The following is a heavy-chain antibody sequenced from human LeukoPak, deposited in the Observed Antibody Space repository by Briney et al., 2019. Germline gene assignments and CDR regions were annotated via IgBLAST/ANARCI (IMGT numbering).Heavy chain of an antibody. D-gene: IGHD3/OR15-3a*01. J-gene: IGHJ4*02. V-gene: IGHV1-69*13. CDR3: ATLGGWTSLSIDY. Sequence: GASVKVSCKASGGTFISYAISWVRQAPGQGLEWMGGIIPIFGTANYAQKFQGRVTITADESTSTAYMELSSLRSEDTAVYYCATLGGWTSLSIDYWGQGTLVTVSS. CDR2: IIPIFGTA. CDR1: GGTFISYA.